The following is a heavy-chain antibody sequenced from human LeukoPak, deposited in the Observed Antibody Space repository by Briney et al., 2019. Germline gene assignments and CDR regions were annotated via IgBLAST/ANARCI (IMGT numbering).Heavy chain of an antibody. CDR3: ARVAFGEFDPRDY. D-gene: IGHD3-10*01. Sequence: ASVTVSFTASGYTFTIYGISWVRQAPGQGLEWMGWISAYNGNTNYAQKLQGRVTMTTDTSTSTAYMELRSLRSDDTAVYYCARVAFGEFDPRDYWGQGTLVTVSS. CDR1: GYTFTIYG. J-gene: IGHJ4*02. CDR2: ISAYNGNT. V-gene: IGHV1-18*01.